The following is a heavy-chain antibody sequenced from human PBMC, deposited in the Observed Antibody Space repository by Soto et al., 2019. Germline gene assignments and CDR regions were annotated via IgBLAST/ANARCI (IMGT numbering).Heavy chain of an antibody. D-gene: IGHD2-15*01. CDR3: ARPGYCSGGSCYPYYYYGMDV. J-gene: IGHJ6*02. CDR2: IYYSGST. V-gene: IGHV4-39*01. Sequence: QLQLQESGPGLVKPSETLSLTCTVSGGSISSSSYYWGWIRQPPGKGLEWIGSIYYSGSTYYNPSLKSRVTISVDTSKNQFSLKLSSVTAADTAVYYCARPGYCSGGSCYPYYYYGMDVWGQGTTVTVSS. CDR1: GGSISSSSYY.